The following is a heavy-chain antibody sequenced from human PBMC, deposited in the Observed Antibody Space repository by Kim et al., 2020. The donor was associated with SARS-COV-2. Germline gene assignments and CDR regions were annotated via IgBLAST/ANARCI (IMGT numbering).Heavy chain of an antibody. J-gene: IGHJ5*02. V-gene: IGHV1-69*04. Sequence: SVKVSCKASGGTFSSYAISWVRQAPGQGLEWMGRIIPILGIANYAQKFQGRVTITADKSTSTAYMELSSLRSEDTAVYYCARCVSNWNYVGSCWFDPWGQGTLVTVSS. CDR2: IIPILGIA. CDR1: GGTFSSYA. D-gene: IGHD1-7*01. CDR3: ARCVSNWNYVGSCWFDP.